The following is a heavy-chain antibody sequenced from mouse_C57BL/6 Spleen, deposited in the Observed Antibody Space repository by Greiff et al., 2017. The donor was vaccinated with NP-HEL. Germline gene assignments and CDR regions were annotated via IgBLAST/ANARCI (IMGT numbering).Heavy chain of an antibody. CDR1: GFTFSDYY. CDR2: INYDGSST. CDR3: ARPYYSNYGGFAY. D-gene: IGHD2-5*01. J-gene: IGHJ3*01. Sequence: EVMLVESEGGLVQPGSSMKLSCTASGFTFSDYYMAWVRQVPEKGLEWVANINYDGSSTYYLDSLKSRFIISRDNAKNILYLQMSSLKSEDTATYYCARPYYSNYGGFAYWGQGTLVTVSA. V-gene: IGHV5-16*01.